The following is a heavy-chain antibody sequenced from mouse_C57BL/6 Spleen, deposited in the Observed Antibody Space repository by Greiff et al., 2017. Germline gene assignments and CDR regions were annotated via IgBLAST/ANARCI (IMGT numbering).Heavy chain of an antibody. V-gene: IGHV5-4*03. CDR2: ISDGGSYT. CDR3: ARTPLTWFAY. CDR1: GFTFSSYA. Sequence: EVMLVESGGGLVKPGGSLKLSCAASGFTFSSYAMSWVRQTPEKRLEWVATISDGGSYTYYPDNVKGRFTISRDNAKNNLYLQMSHLKSEDTAMYYCARTPLTWFAYWGQGTLVTVSA. J-gene: IGHJ3*01.